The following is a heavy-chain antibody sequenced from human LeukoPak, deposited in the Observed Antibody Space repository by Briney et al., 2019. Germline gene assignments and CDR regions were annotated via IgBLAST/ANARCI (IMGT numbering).Heavy chain of an antibody. CDR2: IYSNGGT. V-gene: IGHV3-53*01. CDR1: GFTVSTNQ. Sequence: GGSLRLSCAASGFTVSTNQMSWARQAPGKGLEWVSLIYSNGGTHYVDSVKGRFTISRDNSKNTLYLQMDSLRAEDTAVYYCARGYGSDSHPGYWGQGTLVTVSS. J-gene: IGHJ4*02. D-gene: IGHD4-23*01. CDR3: ARGYGSDSHPGY.